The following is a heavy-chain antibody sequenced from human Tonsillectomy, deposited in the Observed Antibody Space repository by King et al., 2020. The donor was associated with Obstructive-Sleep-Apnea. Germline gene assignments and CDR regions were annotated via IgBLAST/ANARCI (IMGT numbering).Heavy chain of an antibody. Sequence: VQLVESGGGVVQPGRSLRLSCAASGFTFSSYGMHWVRQAPGKGLEWVAVISYDGSNKYYADSVKGRFTISRDNSKNTLYLQMNSLRAEDTAVYYCAKFRSLRRPFDPWGQGTLVTVSS. CDR1: GFTFSSYG. CDR3: AKFRSLRRPFDP. J-gene: IGHJ5*02. V-gene: IGHV3-30*18. CDR2: ISYDGSNK.